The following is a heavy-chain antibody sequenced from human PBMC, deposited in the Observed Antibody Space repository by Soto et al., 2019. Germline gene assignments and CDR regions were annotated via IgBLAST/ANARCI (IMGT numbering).Heavy chain of an antibody. Sequence: QITLKESGPTLVKPTQTLTLTCTFSGFSLSTSGVGVGWIRQPPGKALEWLALIYWDDDKRYSPSLKSRLTTTKDTSKTRVVLTMTNMDPVDSAKYYCAHSVGIRSWNGGSEDPRQYNWFDPWGQGTLVTVSS. D-gene: IGHD1-1*01. CDR2: IYWDDDK. V-gene: IGHV2-5*02. CDR3: AHSVGIRSWNGGSEDPRQYNWFDP. CDR1: GFSLSTSGVG. J-gene: IGHJ5*02.